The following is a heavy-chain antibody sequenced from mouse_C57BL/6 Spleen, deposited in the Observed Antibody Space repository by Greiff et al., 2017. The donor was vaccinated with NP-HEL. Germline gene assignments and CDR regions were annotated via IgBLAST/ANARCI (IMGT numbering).Heavy chain of an antibody. Sequence: VQLQQSGPELVKPGASVKISCKASGYTFTDYYMNWVKQSHGKSLEWIGDINPNNGGTSYNQKFKGKATLTVDKSSSTAYMALRSLTSEDSAVYYCAYGSSPYYFDYWGQGTTLTVSS. CDR1: GYTFTDYY. J-gene: IGHJ2*01. CDR2: INPNNGGT. CDR3: AYGSSPYYFDY. V-gene: IGHV1-26*01. D-gene: IGHD1-1*01.